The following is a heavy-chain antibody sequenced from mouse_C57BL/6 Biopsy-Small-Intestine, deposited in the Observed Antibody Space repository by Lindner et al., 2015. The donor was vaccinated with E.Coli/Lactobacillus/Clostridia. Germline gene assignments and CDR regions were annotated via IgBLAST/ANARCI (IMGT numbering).Heavy chain of an antibody. CDR1: EGSLSSYD. CDR3: ARGVAAYYAGSGLIYFDY. V-gene: IGHV1-4*01. Sequence: SVKVSCKASEGSLSSYDINWVRQVPGQGLEWMGGIISSSGAGKYAQKFQGRVTISADKSSNTAYLEMSSLRPEDTAIYYCARGVAAYYAGSGLIYFDYWGQGTLLTVSS. CDR2: IISSSGAG. J-gene: IGHJ2*01. D-gene: IGHD1-1*02.